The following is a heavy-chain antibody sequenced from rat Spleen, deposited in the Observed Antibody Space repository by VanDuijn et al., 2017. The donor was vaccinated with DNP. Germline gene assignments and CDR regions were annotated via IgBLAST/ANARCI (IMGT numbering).Heavy chain of an antibody. CDR2: INTDGDTT. Sequence: EVQLVESGGGLVQPGRSLKLSCVASGFTFSGYWMYWIRQAPGKGLEWVASINTDGDTTYYPDSVKGRFTVSRDNAENTVCLQMNSLRSEDMATYYCARTYNSGYGGFAYWGQGTLVTVSS. CDR1: GFTFSGYW. V-gene: IGHV5-58*01. CDR3: ARTYNSGYGGFAY. D-gene: IGHD4-3*01. J-gene: IGHJ3*01.